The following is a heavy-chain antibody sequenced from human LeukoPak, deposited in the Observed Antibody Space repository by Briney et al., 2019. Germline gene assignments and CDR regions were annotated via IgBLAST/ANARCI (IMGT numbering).Heavy chain of an antibody. D-gene: IGHD4-11*01. CDR1: AFTFSNYA. CDR3: AKGGDDYTTYYYMDV. CDR2: ISGSGGST. Sequence: GGSLRLSCAASAFTFSNYAMSWVCQAPGKGLEWVSDISGSGGSTYYADSVKSRFTISRDNSKNTLYLQMNGLRAEDTAVYYCAKGGDDYTTYYYMDVWGKGTTVTVSS. V-gene: IGHV3-23*01. J-gene: IGHJ6*03.